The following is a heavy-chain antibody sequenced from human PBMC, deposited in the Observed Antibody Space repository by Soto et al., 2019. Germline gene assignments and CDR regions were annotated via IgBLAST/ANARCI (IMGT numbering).Heavy chain of an antibody. V-gene: IGHV1-69*01. J-gene: IGHJ6*02. D-gene: IGHD5-12*01. CDR2: IIPIFGTA. Sequence: QVQLVQSGAEVKKPGSSVKVSCKASGGTFSSYAISWVRQAPGQGLEWMGGIIPIFGTANYAQKFQGRVTIAADESTSTADRELSSLRSEDTAVYYCATRRDGYNYYYYGMDVWGQGTTVTVSS. CDR1: GGTFSSYA. CDR3: ATRRDGYNYYYYGMDV.